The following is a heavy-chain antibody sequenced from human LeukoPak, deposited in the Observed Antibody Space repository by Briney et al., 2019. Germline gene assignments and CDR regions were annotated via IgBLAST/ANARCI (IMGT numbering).Heavy chain of an antibody. CDR3: ATRGRGYSGYGRLYYFDY. CDR2: INHSGST. CDR1: GGSFSGHY. J-gene: IGHJ4*02. V-gene: IGHV4-34*01. Sequence: SETLSLTCAVYGGSFSGHYWSWIRQPPGKGLEWIGEINHSGSTNYNPSLKSRVTISVDTSKNQFSLKLSSVTAADTAVYYCATRGRGYSGYGRLYYFDYWGQGTLVTVSP. D-gene: IGHD5-12*01.